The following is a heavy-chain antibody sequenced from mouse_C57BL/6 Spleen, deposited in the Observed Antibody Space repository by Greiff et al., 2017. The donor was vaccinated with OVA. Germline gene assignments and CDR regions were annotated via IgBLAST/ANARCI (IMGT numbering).Heavy chain of an antibody. Sequence: EVQLQQSGTVLARPGASVKMSCKTSGYTFTSYWMHWVKQRPGQGLEWIGAIYPGNSDTSYNQKFKGKAKLTPVTSASTAYMELSSLTNEDSAVYYCTRGDSSYPYWYFDVWGTGTTVTVSS. V-gene: IGHV1-5*01. CDR1: GYTFTSYW. J-gene: IGHJ1*03. CDR2: IYPGNSDT. CDR3: TRGDSSYPYWYFDV. D-gene: IGHD1-1*01.